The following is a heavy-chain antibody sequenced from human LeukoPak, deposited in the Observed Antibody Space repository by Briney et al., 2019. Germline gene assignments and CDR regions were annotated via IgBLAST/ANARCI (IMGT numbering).Heavy chain of an antibody. D-gene: IGHD6-13*01. V-gene: IGHV3-21*01. CDR3: ARGAERYSSITNWFDP. J-gene: IGHJ5*02. CDR1: GFTLTADS. Sequence: GGSLRLSCIASGFTLTADSFNCVRQAAGPRLGWVSCISTRGSYIYYADSVKGRFTISRDNARNSVDLQMNSLRVEDTAVYYCARGAERYSSITNWFDPWGQGTLVTVSS. CDR2: ISTRGSYI.